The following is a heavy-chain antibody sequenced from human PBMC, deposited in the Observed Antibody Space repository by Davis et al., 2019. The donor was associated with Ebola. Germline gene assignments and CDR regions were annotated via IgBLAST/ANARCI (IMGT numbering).Heavy chain of an antibody. V-gene: IGHV3-74*01. CDR2: INSDGSST. J-gene: IGHJ6*02. Sequence: HTGGSLRLSCAASGFTFSSYWMHWVRQAPGKGLVWVSRINSDGSSTSYADSVKGRFTISRDNAKNTLYLQMNSLKTEDTAVYYCTTAVSYYYDSSGYYYFYYYGMDVWGQGTTVTVSS. CDR3: TTAVSYYYDSSGYYYFYYYGMDV. CDR1: GFTFSSYW. D-gene: IGHD3-22*01.